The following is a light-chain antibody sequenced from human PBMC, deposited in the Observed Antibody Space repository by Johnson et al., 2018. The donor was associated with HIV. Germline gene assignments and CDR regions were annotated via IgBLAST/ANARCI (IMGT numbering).Light chain of an antibody. V-gene: IGLV1-51*01. J-gene: IGLJ1*01. CDR1: SSNIGSHY. CDR3: GTWDSSLNAYV. Sequence: QSVLTQPPSVSAASGQKVTISCSGSSSNIGSHYVSWYQQVPGKAPRLVIYDTIKRHSGIPDRFSGSKSGTSATLGITGLQTGDEADYYCGTWDSSLNAYVFGAATKVAVL. CDR2: DTI.